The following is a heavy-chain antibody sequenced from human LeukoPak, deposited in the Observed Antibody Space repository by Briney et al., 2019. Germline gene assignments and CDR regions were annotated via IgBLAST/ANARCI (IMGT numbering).Heavy chain of an antibody. J-gene: IGHJ4*02. CDR1: GYTFSTCD. Sequence: ASVKVSCKASGYTFSTCDINWVRQATGQGLEWMGWMNPKSGNTGFADKFQGRVTMTRDTSISTAYMELSSLTSEDTAVDYCARVLGSISHSGPRTLVTVSS. D-gene: IGHD4/OR15-4a*01. V-gene: IGHV1-8*01. CDR3: ARVLGSISH. CDR2: MNPKSGNT.